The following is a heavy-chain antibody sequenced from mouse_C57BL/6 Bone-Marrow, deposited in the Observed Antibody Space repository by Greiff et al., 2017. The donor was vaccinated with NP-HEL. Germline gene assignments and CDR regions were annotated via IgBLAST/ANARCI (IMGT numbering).Heavy chain of an antibody. V-gene: IGHV5-17*01. CDR3: ARHGGSPFAY. J-gene: IGHJ3*01. D-gene: IGHD1-1*01. CDR1: GFTFSDYG. CDR2: ISSGSSTI. Sequence: EVKLMESGGGLVQPGGSLKLSCAASGFTFSDYGMHWVRQAPEKGLEWVAYISSGSSTIYYADTVKGRFTISRDNAKNTLFLQMTSLRSEDTAMYYCARHGGSPFAYWGQGTLVTVSA.